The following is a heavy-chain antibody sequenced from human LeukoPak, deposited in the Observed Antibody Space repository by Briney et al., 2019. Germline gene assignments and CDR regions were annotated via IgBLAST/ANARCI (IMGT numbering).Heavy chain of an antibody. CDR2: IGTDGYS. J-gene: IGHJ4*02. Sequence: GGSLRLSCAASGFTFSTYEMNWVRQAPGKGLEWVSSIGTDGYSYSAVSVKGRFTISRDNAKSTLYLQMDSLTVEDTAIYYCASTFPYCGGGSCALGGQGTLVTVSS. D-gene: IGHD2-15*01. CDR1: GFTFSTYE. V-gene: IGHV3-21*06. CDR3: ASTFPYCGGGSCAL.